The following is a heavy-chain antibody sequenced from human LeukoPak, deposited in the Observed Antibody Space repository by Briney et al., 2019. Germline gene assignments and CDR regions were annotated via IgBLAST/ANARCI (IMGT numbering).Heavy chain of an antibody. J-gene: IGHJ2*01. V-gene: IGHV4-31*03. CDR2: IYYSGST. CDR1: GGSISSGGYY. CDR3: ASIPQSYQSYWYFDL. D-gene: IGHD2-2*01. Sequence: SQTLSLTCTVSGGSISSGGYYWSWLRQHPGKGLEWIGYIYYSGSTYYNPSLKSRVTISVDTSKNQFSLKLSSVTAADTAVYYCASIPQSYQSYWYFDLWGRGTLVTVSS.